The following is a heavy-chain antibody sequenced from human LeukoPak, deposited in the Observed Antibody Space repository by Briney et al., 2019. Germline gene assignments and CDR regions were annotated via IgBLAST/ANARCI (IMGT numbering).Heavy chain of an antibody. D-gene: IGHD3-10*01. Sequence: GGSLRLSFAASGFTFGAYSMNWVRQAPGKGLEWVSFNSDSSSYIYYADQVKGHFSITRDNTKNSLELQMNGLSADVMARYYCARDRVPSGRFGVVASWGQGPLVTVSS. CDR2: NSDSSSYI. CDR3: ARDRVPSGRFGVVAS. CDR1: GFTFGAYS. J-gene: IGHJ5*02. V-gene: IGHV3-21*01.